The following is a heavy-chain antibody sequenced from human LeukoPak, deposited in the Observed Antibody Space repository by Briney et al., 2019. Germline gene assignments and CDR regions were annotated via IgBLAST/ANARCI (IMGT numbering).Heavy chain of an antibody. CDR3: AGLSGSYLEESFDY. V-gene: IGHV1-18*01. J-gene: IGHJ4*02. Sequence: ASVKVYCKASGYTFTSYGISWVRQAPGQGLEWMGWISAYNGNTNYAQKLQGRVTMTTDTSTSTAYTELRSLRSDDTAVYYCAGLSGSYLEESFDYWGQGTLVTVSS. CDR1: GYTFTSYG. D-gene: IGHD1-26*01. CDR2: ISAYNGNT.